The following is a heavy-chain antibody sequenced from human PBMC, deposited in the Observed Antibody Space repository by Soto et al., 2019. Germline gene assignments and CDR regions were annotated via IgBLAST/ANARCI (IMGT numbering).Heavy chain of an antibody. CDR3: AGGSGDDWFDP. V-gene: IGHV4-31*03. J-gene: IGHJ5*02. CDR1: GASVTNSNYY. CDR2: TYYSGST. D-gene: IGHD4-17*01. Sequence: SETLSLTCSVSGASVTNSNYYWTWIRQHPGKGLEWIGFTYYSGSTSYNPSLKSRVTISVDTSRNQFSLKLSSVTAADTAVYYCAGGSGDDWFDPRGQGKLVTVSS.